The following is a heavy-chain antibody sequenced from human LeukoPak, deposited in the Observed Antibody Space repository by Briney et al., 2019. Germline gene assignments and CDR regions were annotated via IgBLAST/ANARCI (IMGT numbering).Heavy chain of an antibody. CDR3: ARLGGGTIFGVVHYYYYMDV. D-gene: IGHD3-3*01. Sequence: GESLKISCKGSGYSFTSYWIGWVRQMPGKGLEWMGIIYPGDSDTRYSPSFQGQVTISADKSISTAYLQWSSLKASDTAMYYCARLGGGTIFGVVHYYYYMDVWGKGTTVTVSS. CDR2: IYPGDSDT. J-gene: IGHJ6*03. V-gene: IGHV5-51*01. CDR1: GYSFTSYW.